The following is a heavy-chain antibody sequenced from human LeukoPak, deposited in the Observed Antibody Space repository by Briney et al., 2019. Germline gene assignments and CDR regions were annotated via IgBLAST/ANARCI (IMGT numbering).Heavy chain of an antibody. Sequence: GGSLRLSCAASGFTFSSYAMHWVRQAPGKGLEWVAVISYDGSNKYYADSVKGRFTISRDNSKNTLYLQMNSLRAEDTAVYYCAREGYSYGGSREDAFDIWGQGTMVTVSS. CDR1: GFTFSSYA. J-gene: IGHJ3*02. V-gene: IGHV3-30-3*01. CDR2: ISYDGSNK. D-gene: IGHD5-18*01. CDR3: AREGYSYGGSREDAFDI.